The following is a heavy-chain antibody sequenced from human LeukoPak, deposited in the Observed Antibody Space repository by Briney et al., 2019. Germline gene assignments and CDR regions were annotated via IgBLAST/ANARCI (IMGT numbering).Heavy chain of an antibody. D-gene: IGHD5-24*01. CDR1: GESFNGYY. V-gene: IGHV4-34*01. CDR2: INHIRNT. CDR3: ARHPTGDGYNYWWFDP. J-gene: IGHJ5*02. Sequence: KPSETLSLTCAVYGESFNGYYWTWIRQPPGKGLEWIGEINHIRNTNYNPSLRSRVTISVDTSKNQFSLQLSSVTAADTAVYYCARHPTGDGYNYWWFDPWGQGTLVTVSS.